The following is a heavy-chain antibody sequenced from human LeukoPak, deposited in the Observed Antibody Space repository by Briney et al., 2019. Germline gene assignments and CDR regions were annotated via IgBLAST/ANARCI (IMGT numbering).Heavy chain of an antibody. Sequence: SETLSLTCTVSGGSMNSGDYYWSWIRQPPGKGLEWIGYIYYSGSTYYNPSLKSRVTISVDTSKNQFSLKLSSVSGADTAVYYCARQQIRRSGGGYYYGMDVWGKGTTVTVSS. CDR1: GGSMNSGDYY. J-gene: IGHJ6*04. D-gene: IGHD3-10*01. CDR2: IYYSGST. V-gene: IGHV4-30-4*01. CDR3: ARQQIRRSGGGYYYGMDV.